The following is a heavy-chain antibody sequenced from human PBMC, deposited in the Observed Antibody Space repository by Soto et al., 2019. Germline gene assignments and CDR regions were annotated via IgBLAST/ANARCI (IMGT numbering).Heavy chain of an antibody. Sequence: EVQLLESGGGLVQTGGSLRLSCVAYAFTFSSYGMTWVRQAPGKGLEWVSSISPSGGDTYYADSVKGRVTISRDNSINTLYLQMDSLRVEDNALYYCARGWGSHDPWGQGTLGTVSS. D-gene: IGHD3-10*01. V-gene: IGHV3-23*01. CDR1: AFTFSSYG. CDR2: ISPSGGDT. CDR3: ARGWGSHDP. J-gene: IGHJ5*02.